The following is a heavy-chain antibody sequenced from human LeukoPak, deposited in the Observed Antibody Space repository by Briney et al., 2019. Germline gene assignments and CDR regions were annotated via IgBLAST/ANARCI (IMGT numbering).Heavy chain of an antibody. CDR1: GGSISSSSYY. Sequence: PSETLSLTCTVSGGSISSSSYYWGWIRQPPGKGLEWIGSIYYSGSTYYNPSLKSRVTISVDTSKNQFSLKLSSVTAADTAVYYCARDCKGRLLRAISWFDPWGQGTLVTVSS. CDR2: IYYSGST. D-gene: IGHD2/OR15-2a*01. J-gene: IGHJ5*02. CDR3: ARDCKGRLLRAISWFDP. V-gene: IGHV4-39*07.